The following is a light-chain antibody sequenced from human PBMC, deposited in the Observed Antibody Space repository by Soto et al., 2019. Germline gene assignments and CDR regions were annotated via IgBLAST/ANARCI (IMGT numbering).Light chain of an antibody. CDR3: SSYTSSNTLYL. J-gene: IGLJ1*01. Sequence: QSVLTQPASVSESPGQSIAISCTGTSSDVGDYNYVSWYQQHPGKAPKLMIYDVSERPSGVSNRFSGSKSGNTASLTISGLQAEDEADYYCSSYTSSNTLYLFGTGTKVTVL. CDR2: DVS. V-gene: IGLV2-14*03. CDR1: SSDVGDYNY.